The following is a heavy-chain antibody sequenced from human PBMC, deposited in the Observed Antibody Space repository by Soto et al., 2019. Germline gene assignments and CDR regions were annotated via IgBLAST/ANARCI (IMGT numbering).Heavy chain of an antibody. CDR3: ARGSGGYDGTYGTNFDY. V-gene: IGHV4-61*03. J-gene: IGHJ4*02. CDR2: IYYTGST. CDR1: GDSVSSTTYY. Sequence: SETLSLTCTVSGDSVSSTTYYWSWIRKPPGKGLEWIGFIYYTGSTHYNPSLKSRVTISIDTSKNHFSLKLSSVTAADTAVYYCARGSGGYDGTYGTNFDYWGQGTLVTVSS. D-gene: IGHD3-22*01.